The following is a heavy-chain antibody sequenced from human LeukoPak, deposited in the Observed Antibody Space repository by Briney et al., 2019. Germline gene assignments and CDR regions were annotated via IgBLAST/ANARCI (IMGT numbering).Heavy chain of an antibody. CDR3: ANLFGSSSGYGDY. CDR1: GGSVSSSSYH. J-gene: IGHJ4*02. V-gene: IGHV4-39*01. Sequence: PSETLSLTCTVSGGSVSSSSYHWGWIRQPPGKGLEWIGSIYYSGSTYYNPSLKSRVTISVDTSKNQFSLKLSSVTAADTAVYYCANLFGSSSGYGDYWGQGTLVTVSS. CDR2: IYYSGST. D-gene: IGHD3-22*01.